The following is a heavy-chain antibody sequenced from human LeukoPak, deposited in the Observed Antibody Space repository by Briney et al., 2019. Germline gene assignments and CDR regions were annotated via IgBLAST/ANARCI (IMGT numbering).Heavy chain of an antibody. Sequence: ASVKVSCKASGYTFTSYAMNWVRQAPGQGPEWMGWINTNTGNPTYAQGFTGRFVFSLDTSVSTAYLQISSLKAEDTAVYYCVSSSSNFDYWGQGTLVTVSS. D-gene: IGHD2-8*01. CDR3: VSSSSNFDY. CDR1: GYTFTSYA. V-gene: IGHV7-4-1*02. CDR2: INTNTGNP. J-gene: IGHJ4*02.